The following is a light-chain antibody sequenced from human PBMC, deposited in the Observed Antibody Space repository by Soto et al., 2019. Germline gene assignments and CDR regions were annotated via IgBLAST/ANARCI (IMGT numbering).Light chain of an antibody. Sequence: QSALTQPRSVSGSPGQSVIISCTGTSSDVGDSGSVSWYQQHPGKPPRFMIYDVNKQPSGVPERFSGSKSGNTASLTVSGLQADDEADYYCPSDAGGSVVFGGGTKVTVL. J-gene: IGLJ2*01. V-gene: IGLV2-11*01. CDR1: SSDVGDSGS. CDR3: PSDAGGSVV. CDR2: DVN.